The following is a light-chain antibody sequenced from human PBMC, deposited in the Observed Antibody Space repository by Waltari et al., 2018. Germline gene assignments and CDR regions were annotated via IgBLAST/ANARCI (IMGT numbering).Light chain of an antibody. Sequence: QSALTQPPSASGSPGQSVTISCTGSSSDVGTYNFVSWYQQHPGKAPKLMISEVTKRPSGVPDRFSGSKSGNTASLSVSGLQAEDEADYYCTSYAGSDKLLFGGGTKLTVL. J-gene: IGLJ3*02. CDR2: EVT. V-gene: IGLV2-8*01. CDR1: SSDVGTYNF. CDR3: TSYAGSDKLL.